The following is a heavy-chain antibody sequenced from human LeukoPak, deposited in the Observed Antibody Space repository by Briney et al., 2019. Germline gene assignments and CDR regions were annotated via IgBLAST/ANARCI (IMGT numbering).Heavy chain of an antibody. Sequence: PSETLSLTCSVSGAFTSTYYWSWVRQPPTGGLEWIGCVFYSGNSNYNPNFTSRVTMSVDTSKSQFSLKLTSLSAADTAVYYCARIDPLGFFDQWGQGTLVTVSS. CDR3: ARIDPLGFFDQ. CDR1: GAFTSTYY. CDR2: VFYSGNS. D-gene: IGHD6-25*01. J-gene: IGHJ4*02. V-gene: IGHV4-59*13.